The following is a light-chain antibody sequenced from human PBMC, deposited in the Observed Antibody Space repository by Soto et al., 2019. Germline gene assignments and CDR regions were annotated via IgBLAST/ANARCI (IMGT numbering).Light chain of an antibody. Sequence: ILMTQSPATLSVSPGVRATLSCRASQSVSNNLAWYQQKTGQAPRLLIYEASTRATGIPARFSSSGSGTEFTLTISDLQSEDFAVYYCQQYNNWPPWTFGQGTKVEIK. CDR3: QQYNNWPPWT. CDR1: QSVSNN. V-gene: IGKV3-15*01. CDR2: EAS. J-gene: IGKJ1*01.